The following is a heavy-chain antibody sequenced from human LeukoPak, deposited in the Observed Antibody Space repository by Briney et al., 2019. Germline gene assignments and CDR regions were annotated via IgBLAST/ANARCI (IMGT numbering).Heavy chain of an antibody. CDR3: AKDSSGSLYYFDY. CDR2: ISGSGGST. J-gene: IGHJ4*02. V-gene: IGHV3-23*01. CDR1: GFAFSSYA. Sequence: GGSLRLSCAASGFAFSSYAMSWVRQAPGKGLEWVSAISGSGGSTYYADSVKGRFTVSRDNSKNTLYLQMNSLRVEDMAVYYCAKDSSGSLYYFDYWGQGALVTVSS. D-gene: IGHD6-19*01.